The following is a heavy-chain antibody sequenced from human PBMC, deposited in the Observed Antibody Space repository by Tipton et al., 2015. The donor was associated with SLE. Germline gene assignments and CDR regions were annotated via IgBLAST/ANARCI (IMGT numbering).Heavy chain of an antibody. CDR3: ARERILDAFDI. Sequence: SLRLSCAASGFTFSSYGMHWVRQAPGKGLEWVAVISYDGSNKYYADSVKGRFTISRDNSKNTLYLQMNSLRGEDTAVYYCARERILDAFDIWGQGTMVTVSS. V-gene: IGHV3-30*19. CDR2: ISYDGSNK. D-gene: IGHD2-15*01. J-gene: IGHJ3*02. CDR1: GFTFSSYG.